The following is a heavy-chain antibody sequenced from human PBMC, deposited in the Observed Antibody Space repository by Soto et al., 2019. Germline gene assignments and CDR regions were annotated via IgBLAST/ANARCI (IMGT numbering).Heavy chain of an antibody. D-gene: IGHD6-13*01. CDR3: ARTSAAGKYYYGMDV. J-gene: IGHJ6*02. V-gene: IGHV5-51*01. Sequence: GDSVKSSCKGSGYSFTRYWIGWERQMPGKGLEWMGIIYPGDSDTRYSPSFQGQVTISADKSISTAYLQWSSLKASDTAMYYCARTSAAGKYYYGMDVWGQGTTVTVSS. CDR2: IYPGDSDT. CDR1: GYSFTRYW.